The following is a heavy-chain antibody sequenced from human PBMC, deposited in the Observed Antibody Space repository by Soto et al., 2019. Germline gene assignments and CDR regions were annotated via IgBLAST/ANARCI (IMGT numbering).Heavy chain of an antibody. CDR2: ISSSSSYI. CDR3: AREVEGAYDFWSGYYINYYYYGMDV. J-gene: IGHJ6*02. V-gene: IGHV3-21*01. D-gene: IGHD3-3*01. Sequence: GGSLRLSCAASGFTFSSYSMNWVRHAPGKGLEWVSSISSSSSYIYYADSVKGRFTISRDNAKNSLYLQMNSLRAEDTAVYYCAREVEGAYDFWSGYYINYYYYGMDVWGQGTTVTVSS. CDR1: GFTFSSYS.